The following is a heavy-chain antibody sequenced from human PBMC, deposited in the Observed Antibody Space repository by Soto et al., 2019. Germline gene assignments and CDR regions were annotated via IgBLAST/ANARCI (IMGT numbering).Heavy chain of an antibody. J-gene: IGHJ4*02. Sequence: EVQLLESGGGLVQPGGSLRLSRAASGFTFSSYAMSWVRQAPGKGLEWVSAISGSGGSTYYADSVKGRFTISRDNSKNTLYLQMNSLRAEDTAVYYCAKDASPMYSSGWYVSAYWGQGTLVTVSS. CDR2: ISGSGGST. CDR1: GFTFSSYA. D-gene: IGHD6-19*01. CDR3: AKDASPMYSSGWYVSAY. V-gene: IGHV3-23*01.